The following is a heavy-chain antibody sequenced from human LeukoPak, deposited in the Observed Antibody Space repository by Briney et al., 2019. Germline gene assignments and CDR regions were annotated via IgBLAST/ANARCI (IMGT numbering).Heavy chain of an antibody. CDR1: GFTFNNYA. Sequence: GASLRLSCAASGFTFNNYATNWVRQAPEKGLERVANINEDGSQKYYLGSVTGRFTISRDNAKNSLYLQMNSLSAEDTAMYYCARDGGWHRFDYWGQGTLVIVSS. J-gene: IGHJ4*02. V-gene: IGHV3-7*03. D-gene: IGHD6-19*01. CDR2: INEDGSQK. CDR3: ARDGGWHRFDY.